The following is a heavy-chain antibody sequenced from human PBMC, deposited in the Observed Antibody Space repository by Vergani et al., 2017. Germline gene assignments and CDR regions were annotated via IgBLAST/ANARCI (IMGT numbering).Heavy chain of an antibody. CDR3: ARGGYYDDSSD. Sequence: QVQLQQWGAGLLKPSETLSLTCAVYGGSFSGYYWSWIRQPPGKGLEWIGYYSGSGNYNPSLTSRATISVDTSKNHFSLKLSSVTAADTAVYYCARGGYYDDSSDWGQGILVTVSS. D-gene: IGHD3-22*01. CDR2: YYSGSG. J-gene: IGHJ4*02. V-gene: IGHV4-34*11. CDR1: GGSFSGYY.